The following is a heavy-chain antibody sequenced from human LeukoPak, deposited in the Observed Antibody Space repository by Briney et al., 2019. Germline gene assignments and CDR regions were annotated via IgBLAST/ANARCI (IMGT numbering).Heavy chain of an antibody. Sequence: SETLSLTCAVSGASITSSSYYWAWIRQPPGKGLEWIGSIYYSGDTYYNPSLKSRRVTISVDTSKNQFSLRLSSVTAADTAVYYCARHQWHYYYYMGVWGKGSTVTVSS. D-gene: IGHD6-19*01. J-gene: IGHJ6*03. CDR1: GASITSSSYY. V-gene: IGHV4-39*01. CDR2: IYYSGDT. CDR3: ARHQWHYYYYMGV.